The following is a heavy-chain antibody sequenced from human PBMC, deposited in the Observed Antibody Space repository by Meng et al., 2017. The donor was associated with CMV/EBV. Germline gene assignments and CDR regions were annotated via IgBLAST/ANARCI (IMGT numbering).Heavy chain of an antibody. J-gene: IGHJ4*02. CDR2: IYSGGST. Sequence: RGLWRPSGYLLLSCAASRFTVSRTYMSWVRQDPGEGLECVSCIYSGGSTYYADSVQGRFTISRDNSKITMYLQMNRLRAEATAVYYCLLVFSRGVFDSWGQGTLVTVSS. CDR3: LLVFSRGVFDS. CDR1: RFTVSRTY. V-gene: IGHV3-66*01. D-gene: IGHD3-3*02.